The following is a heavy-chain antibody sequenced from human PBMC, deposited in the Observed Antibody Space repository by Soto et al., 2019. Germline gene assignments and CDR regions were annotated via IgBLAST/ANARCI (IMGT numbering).Heavy chain of an antibody. J-gene: IGHJ4*02. Sequence: QSGGSLRLSCAASGFTFSSYGMHWVRQAPGKGLEWVAVISYDGSNKYYADSVKGRFTISRDNSKNTLYLQMNSLRAEDTAVYYCAKDPEDFLPSFNLDYWGQGTLVTVSS. CDR1: GFTFSSYG. CDR3: AKDPEDFLPSFNLDY. CDR2: ISYDGSNK. V-gene: IGHV3-30*18.